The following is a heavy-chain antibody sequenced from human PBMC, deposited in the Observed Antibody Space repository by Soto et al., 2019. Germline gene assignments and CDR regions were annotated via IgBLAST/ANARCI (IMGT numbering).Heavy chain of an antibody. J-gene: IGHJ4*02. CDR2: IKGDGSQT. CDR1: GFPFSSSW. D-gene: IGHD1-26*01. Sequence: EVQLVQSGGGLVQPGGSLRLSCAASGFPFSSSWMDWVRQAPGKGLAWVANIKGDGSQTSYVDSVKGRFTVSRDNAENALFLQMSSLRVEDTAVYYCSWSLNYWGQGTLVTVSS. CDR3: SWSLNY. V-gene: IGHV3-7*01.